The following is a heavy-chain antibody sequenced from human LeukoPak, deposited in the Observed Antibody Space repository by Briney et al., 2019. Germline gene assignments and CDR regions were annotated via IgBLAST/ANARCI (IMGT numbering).Heavy chain of an antibody. CDR3: ARDPPSDAFDI. CDR2: IYTSGNT. Sequence: NPSETLSLTCTVSGGSISSLSYYWTWIRQPAGKGLEWIGRIYTSGNTNYSPSLKSRVTMSVDTSKNQFSLKLSSVTAADTAVYYCARDPPSDAFDIWGQGTMVTVSS. D-gene: IGHD6-6*01. V-gene: IGHV4-61*02. J-gene: IGHJ3*02. CDR1: GGSISSLSYY.